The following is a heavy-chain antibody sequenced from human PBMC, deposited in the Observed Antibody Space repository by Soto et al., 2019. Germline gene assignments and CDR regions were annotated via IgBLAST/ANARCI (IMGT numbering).Heavy chain of an antibody. CDR1: GFTFSSYG. D-gene: IGHD6-19*01. V-gene: IGHV3-30*18. CDR3: ANQIQWLVLGHYFDY. J-gene: IGHJ4*02. CDR2: ISYDGSNK. Sequence: GGSLRLSCAASGFTFSSYGMHWVRQAPGKGLEWVAVISYDGSNKYYADSVKGRFTISRDNSKNTLYLQMNSLRAEDTAVYYCANQIQWLVLGHYFDYWGQGTLVTVSS.